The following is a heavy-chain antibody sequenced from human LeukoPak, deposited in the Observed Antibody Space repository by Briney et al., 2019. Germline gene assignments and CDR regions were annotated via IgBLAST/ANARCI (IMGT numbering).Heavy chain of an antibody. Sequence: PGESLKISCKGSGYRFSTYWIAWVRQMPGKGLEWMGRIDPTDSYTNYSPSFEGHVTVSADKSIGTAYLQWTSLKASDTALYYCAINTWDLLGFDYWGQGTLVTVSS. CDR1: GYRFSTYW. D-gene: IGHD1-26*01. J-gene: IGHJ4*02. V-gene: IGHV5-10-1*01. CDR2: IDPTDSYT. CDR3: AINTWDLLGFDY.